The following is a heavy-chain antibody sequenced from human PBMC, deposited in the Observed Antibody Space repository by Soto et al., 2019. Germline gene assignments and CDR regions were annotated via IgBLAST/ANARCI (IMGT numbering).Heavy chain of an antibody. D-gene: IGHD3-22*01. CDR2: IIPMFGTE. J-gene: IGHJ6*02. CDR3: ASKGNYDSSGPYWTYYNGMDD. CDR1: GGTFSSYA. V-gene: IGHV1-69*13. Sequence: SVKVSCKASGGTFSSYAISWVRQAPGQGLEWMGGIIPMFGTEDYAQTFQDRVTITADESTSTAYTELSSLRSEDTAVYYCASKGNYDSSGPYWTYYNGMDDWGQGTTVTVSS.